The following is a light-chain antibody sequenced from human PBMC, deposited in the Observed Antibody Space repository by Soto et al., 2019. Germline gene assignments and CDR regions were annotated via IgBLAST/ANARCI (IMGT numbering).Light chain of an antibody. V-gene: IGKV3-20*01. CDR3: QQYSSSRT. J-gene: IGKJ1*01. CDR1: QSVSSD. Sequence: EIVLTPSPGTLSVSPGERATLSCRASQSVSSDLAWYQQNPGQAPRLLMYDASSRATGIPDRFSGSGSGTDFTLTISRLEPGDFAVYYCQQYSSSRTFGPGTKVDI. CDR2: DAS.